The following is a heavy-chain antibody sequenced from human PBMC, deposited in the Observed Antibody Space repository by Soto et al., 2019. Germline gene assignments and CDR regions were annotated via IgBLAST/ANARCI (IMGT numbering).Heavy chain of an antibody. CDR1: GGSISSGGYY. J-gene: IGHJ6*03. D-gene: IGHD2-2*01. CDR2: IYYSGST. V-gene: IGHV4-31*03. Sequence: QVQLQESGPGLVKPSETLSLTCTVSGGSISSGGYYWSWIRQHPGKGLEWIGYIYYSGSTYYNPSLKSRVTISVDTSKNQLSLKLSSVTAADTAVYYCLAVPAAHYYYMDVWGKGTTVSVSS. CDR3: LAVPAAHYYYMDV.